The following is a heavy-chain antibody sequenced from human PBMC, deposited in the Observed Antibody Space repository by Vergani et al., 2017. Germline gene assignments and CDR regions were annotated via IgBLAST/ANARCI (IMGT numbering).Heavy chain of an antibody. V-gene: IGHV5-10-1*03. CDR3: ARLPGGNSYYYYGMDV. D-gene: IGHD4-23*01. CDR2: IDPSDSYT. J-gene: IGHJ6*02. CDR1: GYSFTSYW. Sequence: EVQLVQSGAEVKKPGESLRISCKGSGYSFTSYWISWVRQMPGKGLEWMGRIDPSDSYTNYSPSFQGHVTIAADKCISTAYLQWSSLKASDTAMYYCARLPGGNSYYYYGMDVWGQGTTVTVSS.